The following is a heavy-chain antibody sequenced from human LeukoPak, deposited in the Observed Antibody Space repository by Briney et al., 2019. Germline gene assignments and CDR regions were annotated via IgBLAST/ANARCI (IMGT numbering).Heavy chain of an antibody. CDR1: GFTFSSYS. CDR2: ISSSSSYI. Sequence: PGRSLRLSCAASGFTFSSYSMNWVRQAPGKGLEWVSSISSSSSYIYYADPVKGRFTISRDNAKNSLYLQMNSLRAEDTAVYYCARDTGGRSAVVAAEKLFDYWGQGTLVTVSS. D-gene: IGHD2-15*01. V-gene: IGHV3-21*01. J-gene: IGHJ4*02. CDR3: ARDTGGRSAVVAAEKLFDY.